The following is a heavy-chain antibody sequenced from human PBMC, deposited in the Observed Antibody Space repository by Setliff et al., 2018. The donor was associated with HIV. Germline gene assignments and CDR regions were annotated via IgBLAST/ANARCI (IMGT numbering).Heavy chain of an antibody. CDR3: ARVPYRSAWFSGGHDAFDV. J-gene: IGHJ3*01. D-gene: IGHD6-19*01. CDR1: GYTFTRYG. CDR2: ISGYNGNT. V-gene: IGHV1-18*01. Sequence: GASVKVSCKASGYTFTRYGISRVRQAPGQGLEWMGWISGYNGNTKYVQKLQGRVTMTTDTSTSTVYMELRSLRSDDTAVYYCARVPYRSAWFSGGHDAFDVWGQGTMVTVSS.